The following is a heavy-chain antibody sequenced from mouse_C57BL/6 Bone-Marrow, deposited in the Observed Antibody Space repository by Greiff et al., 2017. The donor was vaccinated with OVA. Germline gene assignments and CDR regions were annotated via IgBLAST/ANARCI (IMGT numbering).Heavy chain of an antibody. CDR2: IDPENGDT. Sequence: EVQLQQSGAELVRPGDSVKLSCTASGFHIKDDYMHWVKQRPEQGLEWIGWIDPENGDTEYASKFQGKVTITADTSSNTAYLQLSSLTSADTAVYYCTTGGVYGNYEGYWYFDVWGTGTTVTVSS. CDR3: TTGGVYGNYEGYWYFDV. J-gene: IGHJ1*03. V-gene: IGHV14-4*01. D-gene: IGHD2-1*01. CDR1: GFHIKDDY.